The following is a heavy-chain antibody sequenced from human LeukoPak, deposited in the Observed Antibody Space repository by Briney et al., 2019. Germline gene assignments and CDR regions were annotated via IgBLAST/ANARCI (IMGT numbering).Heavy chain of an antibody. CDR2: IIPIFGTA. CDR1: GGTLSSYA. CDR3: ATNSKIVGATFDY. J-gene: IGHJ4*02. Sequence: ASVKVSCKASGGTLSSYAISWVRQAPGQGLEWMGGIIPIFGTANYAQKFQGRVTITADESTSTAYMELSSLRSEDTAVYYCATNSKIVGATFDYWGQGTLVTVSS. D-gene: IGHD1-26*01. V-gene: IGHV1-69*13.